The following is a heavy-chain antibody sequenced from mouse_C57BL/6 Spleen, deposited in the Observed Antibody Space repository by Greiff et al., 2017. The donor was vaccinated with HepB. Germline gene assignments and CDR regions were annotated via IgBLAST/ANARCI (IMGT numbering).Heavy chain of an antibody. V-gene: IGHV1-54*01. Sequence: QVQLQQSGAELVRPGTSVKVSCKASGYAFTNYLIEWVKQRPGQGLEWIGVINPGSGGTNYNEKFKGKATLTADKSSSTAYMQLSSLTSEDSAVYFCARRSYSNYWYFDVWGTGTTVTVSS. CDR1: GYAFTNYL. CDR3: ARRSYSNYWYFDV. CDR2: INPGSGGT. J-gene: IGHJ1*03. D-gene: IGHD2-5*01.